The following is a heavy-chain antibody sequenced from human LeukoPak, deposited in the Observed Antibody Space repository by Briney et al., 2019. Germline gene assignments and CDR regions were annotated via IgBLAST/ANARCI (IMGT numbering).Heavy chain of an antibody. Sequence: GGSLRLSCAASGFTFSGYAMSWVRPAPGKGREWVSASSGSGGSTYYADSVKGRFTISRDNSKNTLYLQMNSLRAEDTALYYCAKDRPIDYWGQGTLVTVSS. CDR1: GFTFSGYA. CDR2: SSGSGGST. V-gene: IGHV3-23*01. CDR3: AKDRPIDY. J-gene: IGHJ4*02.